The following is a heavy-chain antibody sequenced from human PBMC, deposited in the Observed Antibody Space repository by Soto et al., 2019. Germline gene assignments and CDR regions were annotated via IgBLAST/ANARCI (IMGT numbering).Heavy chain of an antibody. Sequence: GSLRLSCAASGLTFSSYAMSWVRQAPGKGLEWVSAISGSGGSTYYADSVKGRFTISRDNSKNTLYLQMNSLRAEDTAVYYCAKDFLAAAGDLDAFDIWGQGTMVTVSS. D-gene: IGHD6-13*01. J-gene: IGHJ3*02. CDR3: AKDFLAAAGDLDAFDI. CDR2: ISGSGGST. CDR1: GLTFSSYA. V-gene: IGHV3-23*01.